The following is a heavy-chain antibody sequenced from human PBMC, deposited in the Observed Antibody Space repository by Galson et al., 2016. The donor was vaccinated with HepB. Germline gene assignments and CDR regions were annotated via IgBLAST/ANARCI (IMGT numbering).Heavy chain of an antibody. J-gene: IGHJ4*02. CDR3: ARSSSCSTINCFLPFDS. CDR2: VSDDGTHT. CDR1: GFTFSSHA. Sequence: SLRLSCAASGFTFSSHAMHWVRQAPGKGLEWVAIVSDDGTHTDYADSVKGRFTISRDNSKNTLYLQMNSLRAEDTSMYYCARSSSCSTINCFLPFDSWGLGILVTVSS. D-gene: IGHD2-2*01. V-gene: IGHV3-30-3*01.